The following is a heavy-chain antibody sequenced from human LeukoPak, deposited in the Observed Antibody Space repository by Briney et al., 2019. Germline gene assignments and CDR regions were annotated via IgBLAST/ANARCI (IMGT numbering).Heavy chain of an antibody. CDR3: ARDQVQHCSDGSCYVIDN. CDR1: GFTFDIYA. V-gene: IGHV3-30*04. J-gene: IGHJ4*02. CDR2: VSYDATNK. D-gene: IGHD2-15*01. Sequence: PGGSLRLSCAAPGFTFDIYAMHWVRQAQGKGLEWVAVVSYDATNKYYADSVKGRFTISRDNSQNTLHLQMTGLRVADTAIDYCARDQVQHCSDGSCYVIDNWRPGTLVAVSS.